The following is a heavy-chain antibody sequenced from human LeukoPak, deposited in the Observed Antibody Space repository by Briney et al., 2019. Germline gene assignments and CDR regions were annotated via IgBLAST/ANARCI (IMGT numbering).Heavy chain of an antibody. CDR2: IYHSGST. CDR3: ARHAYSRGVFDY. J-gene: IGHJ4*02. Sequence: SETLSLTCAVSGYSISSGYYWGWIRPPPGKGLEWIGSIYHSGSTYYNPSLKSRVTISVDTSKNQFSLKLSSVTAADTAVYYCARHAYSRGVFDYWGQGTLVTVSS. D-gene: IGHD3-16*01. CDR1: GYSISSGYY. V-gene: IGHV4-38-2*01.